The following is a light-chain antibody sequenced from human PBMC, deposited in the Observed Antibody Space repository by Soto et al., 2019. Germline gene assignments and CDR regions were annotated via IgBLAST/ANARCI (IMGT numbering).Light chain of an antibody. V-gene: IGKV1-39*01. Sequence: DIQMTQSPSSLSASAGDRVTIICRARQTINSYLNWYQHKPGKAPKLLIYAASRFQSGVPSRFSGSGSGTDFTLTISNLQPEDVATYYCQQSYRTRFTFGPGTKVDLK. CDR3: QQSYRTRFT. J-gene: IGKJ3*01. CDR2: AAS. CDR1: QTINSY.